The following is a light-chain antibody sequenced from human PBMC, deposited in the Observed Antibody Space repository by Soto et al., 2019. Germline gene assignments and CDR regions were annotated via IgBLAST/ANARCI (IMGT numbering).Light chain of an antibody. V-gene: IGKV4-1*01. Sequence: DIVMTQSPDSLAVSLGERASINCTSSQSILYSSTNRNYLTWYQQKPGQPPKLLIYWASTRESGVPDRFSGSGSGTDFTLTIRSLQTEDVEVYFCQQFYSTPLTFGGGIKVDIK. CDR1: QSILYSSTNRNY. CDR3: QQFYSTPLT. CDR2: WAS. J-gene: IGKJ4*01.